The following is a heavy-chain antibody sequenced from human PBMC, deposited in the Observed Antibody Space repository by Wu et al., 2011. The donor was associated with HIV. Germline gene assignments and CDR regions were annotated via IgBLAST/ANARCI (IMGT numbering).Heavy chain of an antibody. CDR2: IIPLLGTP. Sequence: QVQLVQSGAEVKKPGSSVKVSCQASGGTFKTYAISWVRQAPGQGLEWMGGIIPLLGTPNYAQKFQDRVTITTDESTNTAYMELSSLRWEDTAMYYCARDFGGDEDSWGQGTLVTVSS. D-gene: IGHD2-21*01. CDR3: ARDFGGDEDS. CDR1: GGTFKTYA. J-gene: IGHJ4*02. V-gene: IGHV1-69*05.